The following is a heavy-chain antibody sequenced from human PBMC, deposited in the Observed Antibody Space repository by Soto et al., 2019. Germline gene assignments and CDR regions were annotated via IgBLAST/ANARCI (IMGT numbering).Heavy chain of an antibody. V-gene: IGHV4-34*01. CDR1: GGSVSGYY. CDR2: INHSGST. D-gene: IGHD6-13*01. CDR3: ARGGIAAAGIAFGY. J-gene: IGHJ4*02. Sequence: SDTLPLTSTVYGGSVSGYYWSWIRQPPGKMLEWIGEINHSGSTNYNPALKSRVTISVDTSKTQFSLKLSSVTAADTAVYYCARGGIAAAGIAFGYWGQGTLVTVSS.